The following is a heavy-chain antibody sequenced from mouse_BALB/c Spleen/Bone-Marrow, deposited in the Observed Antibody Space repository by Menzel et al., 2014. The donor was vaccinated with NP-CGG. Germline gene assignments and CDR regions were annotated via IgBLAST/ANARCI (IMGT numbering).Heavy chain of an antibody. V-gene: IGHV14-3*02. CDR1: GFNIKDTY. D-gene: IGHD2-3*01. Sequence: DVQLQESGAEFVKPGASVKLSRTASGFNIKDTYMHWVKRRPEQGLEWIGRIDPANDNTKYDPKFQGKATITADTSSNTAYLQLSSLTSEDTAVYYCARADGYYAWFAYWGQGTLVTVSA. J-gene: IGHJ3*01. CDR2: IDPANDNT. CDR3: ARADGYYAWFAY.